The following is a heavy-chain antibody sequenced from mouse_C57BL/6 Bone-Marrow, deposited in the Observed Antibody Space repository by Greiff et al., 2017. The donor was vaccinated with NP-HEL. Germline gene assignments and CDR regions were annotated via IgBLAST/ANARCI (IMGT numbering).Heavy chain of an antibody. CDR1: GYTFTSYG. CDR2: IYPRSGNT. Sequence: QVQLQQSGAELARPGASVKLSCKASGYTFTSYGISWVKQRPGQGLEWIGEIYPRSGNTYYNEKFKGKATLTADKSSSTAYMELRSLTSDDSAVYFCARGGYYPFAYWGQGTLVTVAA. J-gene: IGHJ3*01. D-gene: IGHD2-3*01. CDR3: ARGGYYPFAY. V-gene: IGHV1-81*01.